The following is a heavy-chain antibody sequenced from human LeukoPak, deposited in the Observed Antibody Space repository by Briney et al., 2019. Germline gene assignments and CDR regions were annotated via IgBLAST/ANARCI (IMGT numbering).Heavy chain of an antibody. J-gene: IGHJ4*02. D-gene: IGHD4-17*01. CDR3: ARGHTAVTRHFDF. Sequence: GGSLRLSCAASGFTFSHYAMHWVRQAPGKGLEWVSIISSGSSAIFSADALKGRFTISRDDAKNLLYLDMNSLRAEDTAVNYCARGHTAVTRHFDFWGQGTLVTVSS. V-gene: IGHV3-21*01. CDR2: ISSGSSAI. CDR1: GFTFSHYA.